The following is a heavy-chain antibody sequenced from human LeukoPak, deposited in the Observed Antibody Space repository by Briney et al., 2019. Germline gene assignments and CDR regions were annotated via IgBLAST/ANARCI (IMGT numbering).Heavy chain of an antibody. V-gene: IGHV5-51*01. CDR1: GYSFTNYW. CDR3: ARTYYYGSGSYYNPYY. J-gene: IGHJ4*02. D-gene: IGHD3-10*01. CDR2: IYPGDSDT. Sequence: GESLKISCKGSGYSFTNYWIGWVRQMPGKGLEWMGIIYPGDSDTRYSPSFQGQVTISADKSISTAYLQWSSLKASDTAIYYCARTYYYGSGSYYNPYYWGQGTLVTVSS.